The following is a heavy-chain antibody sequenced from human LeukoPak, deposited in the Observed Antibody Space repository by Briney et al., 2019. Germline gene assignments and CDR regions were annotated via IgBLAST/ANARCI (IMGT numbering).Heavy chain of an antibody. CDR2: INHSGST. Sequence: PSETLSLTCAAYGGSFSGYYWSWIRQPPGKGLEWIGEINHSGSTNYNPSLKSRVTISVDTSKNQFSLKLSSVTAADTAVYYCARMREGIDYWGQGTLVTVSS. J-gene: IGHJ4*02. CDR3: ARMREGIDY. CDR1: GGSFSGYY. V-gene: IGHV4-34*01.